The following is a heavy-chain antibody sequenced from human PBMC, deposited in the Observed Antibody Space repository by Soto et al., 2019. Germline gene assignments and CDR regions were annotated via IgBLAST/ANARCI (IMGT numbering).Heavy chain of an antibody. Sequence: QVHLVQSGAEVRKPGASGKVSCEGSGYTFTSYGIAWVRQAPGQGLEWMGWISAHNDNTNYAQKVQGRVTVTRDTSTSTAYMELRNLRSDDTAVYYCARGRYGDYWGQGALVTVSS. CDR1: GYTFTSYG. J-gene: IGHJ4*02. CDR2: ISAHNDNT. CDR3: ARGRYGDY. V-gene: IGHV1-18*01. D-gene: IGHD1-1*01.